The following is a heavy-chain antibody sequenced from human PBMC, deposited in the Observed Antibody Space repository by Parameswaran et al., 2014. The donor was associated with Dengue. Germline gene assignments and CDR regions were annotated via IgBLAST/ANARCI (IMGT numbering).Heavy chain of an antibody. J-gene: IGHJ4*02. D-gene: IGHD6-13*01. CDR2: IYHSGST. Sequence: RWIRQPPGKGLEWIGEIYHSGSTNYNPSLKSRVTISVDKSKNQFSLKLSSVTAADTAVYYCARARRIAAAAVFDYWGQGTLVTVSS. CDR3: ARARRIAAAAVFDY. V-gene: IGHV4-4*02.